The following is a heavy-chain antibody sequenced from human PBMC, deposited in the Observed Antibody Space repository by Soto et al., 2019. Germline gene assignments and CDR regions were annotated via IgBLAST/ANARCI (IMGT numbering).Heavy chain of an antibody. V-gene: IGHV4-34*01. J-gene: IGHJ4*02. D-gene: IGHD3-10*01. Sequence: QVQLQQWGAGLLKPSETLSLTCAVYGGSFSGYYWSWIRQPPGKGLEWIGEINHSGSTNYNPSLKSRVTISVDTSKNQFSLKLSSVTAAATAVYYRARGEPLLWFGDLLTGGDYWGQGTLVTVSS. CDR1: GGSFSGYY. CDR3: ARGEPLLWFGDLLTGGDY. CDR2: INHSGST.